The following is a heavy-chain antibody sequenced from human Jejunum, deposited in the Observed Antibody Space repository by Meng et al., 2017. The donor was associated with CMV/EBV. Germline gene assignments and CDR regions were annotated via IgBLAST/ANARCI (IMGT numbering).Heavy chain of an antibody. V-gene: IGHV4-4*07. CDR2: IYYSGNV. CDR3: AREGRDYGDGGTSLDY. J-gene: IGHJ4*02. D-gene: IGHD4-17*01. Sequence: QVQLQESGPGLVKPSXXLSLTCTVSGDSVSGYYWGWIRQPAGKGLEWIGRIYYSGNVAYNSALKSRVTMSVDTSKNQFSLEVTSVTAADTAVYYCAREGRDYGDGGTSLDYGGRGTLVTVSS. CDR1: GDSVSGYY.